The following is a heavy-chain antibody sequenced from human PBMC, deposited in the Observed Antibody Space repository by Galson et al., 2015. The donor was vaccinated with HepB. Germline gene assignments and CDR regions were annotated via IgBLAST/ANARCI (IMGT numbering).Heavy chain of an antibody. CDR2: INAYSRNT. V-gene: IGHV1-18*01. D-gene: IGHD2-15*01. J-gene: IGHJ5*02. Sequence: SVKVSCKASGYTFSSYSITWVRQAPGQGLEWMGWINAYSRNTNYAQQLQGRVTMTTDTSTSTAYMELRSLRSDDTAVYYCARGALVAVVDATQNNWFDPWGQGTLVTVSS. CDR1: GYTFSSYS. CDR3: ARGALVAVVDATQNNWFDP.